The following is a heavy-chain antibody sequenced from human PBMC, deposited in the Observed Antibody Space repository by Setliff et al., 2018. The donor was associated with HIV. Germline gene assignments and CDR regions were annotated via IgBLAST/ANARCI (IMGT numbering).Heavy chain of an antibody. J-gene: IGHJ4*02. Sequence: SCAASGFTVSSYCMAWVRQAPGKGLEWVSTIYSDGSTYHADSVKGRFTLSRDTSKNTLSLQMNTLRPEDTAVYFCARVRLYNSALDYWGQGTLVTVSS. D-gene: IGHD3-22*01. CDR2: IYSDGST. CDR1: GFTVSSYC. V-gene: IGHV3-66*02. CDR3: ARVRLYNSALDY.